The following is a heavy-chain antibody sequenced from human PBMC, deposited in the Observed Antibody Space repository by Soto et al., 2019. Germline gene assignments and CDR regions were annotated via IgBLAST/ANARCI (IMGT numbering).Heavy chain of an antibody. D-gene: IGHD3-22*01. Sequence: QLQLQESGPGLVKPSETLSLTCTVSGGSISSSSYYWGWIRQPPGKGLEWIGRIYYSGSTYYNPSHKNRVTISVDTSKNQFSLKLSSVTAADTAVYYCAGTMIVVGGLDYWGQGTLVTVSS. CDR1: GGSISSSSYY. J-gene: IGHJ4*02. V-gene: IGHV4-39*01. CDR3: AGTMIVVGGLDY. CDR2: IYYSGST.